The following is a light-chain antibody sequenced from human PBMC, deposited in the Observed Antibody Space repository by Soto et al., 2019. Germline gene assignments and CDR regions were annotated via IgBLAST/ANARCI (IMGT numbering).Light chain of an antibody. CDR3: QQYNNWPPYT. CDR2: GAS. V-gene: IGKV3-15*01. Sequence: EIVMTQSPATLSVSPGERATLSCRASQSVSSNLAWYQQKPGQAPRLLISGASTRATGVPARFSGSGSGTELTLTISSLQSEDFAVYYCQQYNNWPPYTFGQGTKLEIK. J-gene: IGKJ2*01. CDR1: QSVSSN.